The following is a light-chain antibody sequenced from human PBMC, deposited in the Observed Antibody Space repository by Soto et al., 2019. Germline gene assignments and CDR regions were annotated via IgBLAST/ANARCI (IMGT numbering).Light chain of an antibody. CDR1: SSDVGGYNY. CDR3: SSYTTSTTQV. CDR2: EVS. V-gene: IGLV2-14*01. Sequence: QSALTQPASVSGSPGQSIAISCTGTSSDVGGYNYVSWYQQYPGKGPKLIIYEVSNRPSGVSNRFSGSKSGNTASLTISGLQAEDEADYYCSSYTTSTTQVFGGGTKLTVL. J-gene: IGLJ3*02.